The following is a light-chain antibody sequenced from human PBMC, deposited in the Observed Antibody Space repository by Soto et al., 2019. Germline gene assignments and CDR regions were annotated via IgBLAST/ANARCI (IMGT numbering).Light chain of an antibody. CDR3: QKYNSAPPT. CDR1: QGISNY. CDR2: NAY. V-gene: IGKV1-27*01. Sequence: DIQMTQSPSSLSASVGDRVTITCRASQGISNYLAWYQQKPGKIPKLLIYNAYTSQSGVPSRFSGSRSGTDFALTISSLQPEDVATYYCQKYNSAPPTFGQGTKVEIK. J-gene: IGKJ1*01.